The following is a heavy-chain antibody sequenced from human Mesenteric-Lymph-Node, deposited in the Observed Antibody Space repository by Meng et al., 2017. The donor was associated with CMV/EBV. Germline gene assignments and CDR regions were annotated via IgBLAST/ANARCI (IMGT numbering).Heavy chain of an antibody. CDR3: ARHPIITMIVVVIPGGGFDP. Sequence: SETLSLTCTVSGGSISSSSYYWGWIRQPPGKGLEWIGSIYYSGSTYYNPSLKSRVTISVDTSKNQFSLKLSSVTAADTAVYYCARHPIITMIVVVIPGGGFDPWGQGTLVTVS. D-gene: IGHD3-22*01. CDR1: GGSISSSSYY. CDR2: IYYSGST. J-gene: IGHJ5*02. V-gene: IGHV4-39*01.